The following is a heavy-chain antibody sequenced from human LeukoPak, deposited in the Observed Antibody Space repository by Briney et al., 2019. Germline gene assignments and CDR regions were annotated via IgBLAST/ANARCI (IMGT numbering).Heavy chain of an antibody. CDR1: GGSFSGYY. D-gene: IGHD3-3*01. V-gene: IGHV4-34*01. CDR2: INHSGST. Sequence: SETLSLTCAVYGGSFSGYYWSWIRQPPGKGLEWIGEINHSGSTNYNPSLKSRVTISVDTSKNQFSLKLSSVTAADTAVYYCARHCHRRLRFRCDSFDIWGQGTMVTVSS. J-gene: IGHJ3*02. CDR3: ARHCHRRLRFRCDSFDI.